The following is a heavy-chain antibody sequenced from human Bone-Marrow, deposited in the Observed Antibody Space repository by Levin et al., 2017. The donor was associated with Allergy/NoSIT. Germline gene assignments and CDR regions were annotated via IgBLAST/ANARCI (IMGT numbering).Heavy chain of an antibody. CDR1: EYTFTTFW. D-gene: IGHD6-19*01. Sequence: GGSLRLSCSGSEYTFTTFWINWVRQMPGKGLEWMGRIDPSDSYTNYSPSFQGHVTISVDKATSTAFIEWSSLKASDTAMYYCVRMGPAGISGAGIPLDAFDIWGQGTRVTVSS. CDR2: IDPSDSYT. CDR3: VRMGPAGISGAGIPLDAFDI. J-gene: IGHJ3*02. V-gene: IGHV5-10-1*01.